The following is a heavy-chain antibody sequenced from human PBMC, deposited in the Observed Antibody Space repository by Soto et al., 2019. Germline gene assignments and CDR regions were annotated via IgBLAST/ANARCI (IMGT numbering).Heavy chain of an antibody. D-gene: IGHD3-10*01. V-gene: IGHV1-69*12. Sequence: QVQLVQSGAEVKKPGSSVKVSCKASGGTFSSYAISWVRQAPGQGLEWMGGIIPIFGTANYAQKFQGRVTITADESTSTAYMELSSLRSEDTDVYYCARGTGMVRGVNPYWYFDLWGRGTLVTVSS. J-gene: IGHJ2*01. CDR1: GGTFSSYA. CDR2: IIPIFGTA. CDR3: ARGTGMVRGVNPYWYFDL.